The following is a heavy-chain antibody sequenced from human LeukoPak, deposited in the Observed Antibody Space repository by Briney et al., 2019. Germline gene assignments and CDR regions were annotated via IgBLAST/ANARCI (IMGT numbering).Heavy chain of an antibody. V-gene: IGHV1-8*01. CDR2: MNPNSGNT. CDR1: GYTFTSCD. D-gene: IGHD6-19*01. J-gene: IGHJ4*02. Sequence: ASVKVSCKASGYTFTSCDTNWVRQATGQGLEWMGWMNPNSGNTGYGQRFQGRITMTRDIYIGTAYMELSNLTSEDTAIYYCTRGSSGRRDNWGQGTLVAVSA. CDR3: TRGSSGRRDN.